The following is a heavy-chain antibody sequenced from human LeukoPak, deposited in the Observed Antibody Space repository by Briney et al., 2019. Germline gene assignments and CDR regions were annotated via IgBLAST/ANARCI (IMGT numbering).Heavy chain of an antibody. D-gene: IGHD6-13*01. V-gene: IGHV3-30*18. Sequence: GRSLRLSCAASGFTFSSYGMHWVRQAPGKGLGWVAVISYDGSNKYYADSVKGRFTISRDNSKNTLYLQMNSLRAEDTAVYYCAKLAAAVDDGMDVWGQGTTVTVSS. J-gene: IGHJ6*02. CDR3: AKLAAAVDDGMDV. CDR1: GFTFSSYG. CDR2: ISYDGSNK.